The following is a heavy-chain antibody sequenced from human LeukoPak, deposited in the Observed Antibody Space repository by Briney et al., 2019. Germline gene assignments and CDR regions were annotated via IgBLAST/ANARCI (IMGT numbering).Heavy chain of an antibody. CDR1: GGSISSSSYY. Sequence: SETLSLTCTVSGGSISSSSYYWGWIRQPPGKGLEWIGSIYYSGSTYYNPSLKSRVTISVDTSKNQFSLKLSSVTAADTAVYYCARGTSGSYYGGIDGYYFGYWGQGTLVTVSS. CDR2: IYYSGST. CDR3: ARGTSGSYYGGIDGYYFGY. D-gene: IGHD1-26*01. V-gene: IGHV4-39*07. J-gene: IGHJ4*02.